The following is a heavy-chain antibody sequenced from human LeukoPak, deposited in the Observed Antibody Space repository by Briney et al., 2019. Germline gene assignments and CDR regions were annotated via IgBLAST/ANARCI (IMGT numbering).Heavy chain of an antibody. D-gene: IGHD3-10*01. Sequence: SETLSLTCAVYGGSFSGYYWSWIRQPPGKGLEWIGEINHSGSTNYNPSLKSRVTISVDTSKNQFSLKLSSVTAADTAVYYCARHHRLMVRGVNYWGQGTLVTVPS. J-gene: IGHJ4*02. CDR3: ARHHRLMVRGVNY. V-gene: IGHV4-34*01. CDR1: GGSFSGYY. CDR2: INHSGST.